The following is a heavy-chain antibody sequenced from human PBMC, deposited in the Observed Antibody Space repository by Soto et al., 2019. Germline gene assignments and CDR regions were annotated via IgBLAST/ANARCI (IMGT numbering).Heavy chain of an antibody. Sequence: VQLQESGPGLVRPSETLSLTCTVSGGSISSGNFYWSWIRQPPGKGLEWIGYIYFSGSTSYCPSLKSRLTISLNTSNNQFSLKLTSVTAADTAVYYCAHDSNGGNTYFDLWGQGALVTVSS. CDR1: GGSISSGNFY. CDR2: IYFSGST. J-gene: IGHJ4*02. V-gene: IGHV4-30-4*01. D-gene: IGHD1-1*01. CDR3: AHDSNGGNTYFDL.